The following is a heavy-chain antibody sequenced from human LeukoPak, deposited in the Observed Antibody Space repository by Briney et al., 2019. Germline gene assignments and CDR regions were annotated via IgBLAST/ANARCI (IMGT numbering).Heavy chain of an antibody. CDR2: INPDGRST. CDR1: GFTFSNFW. J-gene: IGHJ4*02. CDR3: ARDLSGVTGYTYGRGIDY. V-gene: IGHV3-74*01. D-gene: IGHD5-18*01. Sequence: GGSLRLSCAASGFTFSNFWMHWVRQRPGKGLVWVSRINPDGRSTSYADSVKGRFTISRDNAKTSLYLQMNSLRAEDTAVYYCARDLSGVTGYTYGRGIDYWGQGTLVTVSS.